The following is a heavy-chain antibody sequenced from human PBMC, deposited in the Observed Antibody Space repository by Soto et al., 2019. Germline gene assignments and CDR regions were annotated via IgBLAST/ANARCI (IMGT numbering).Heavy chain of an antibody. D-gene: IGHD2-15*01. CDR3: ARENIVVVVAATNPGYYYGMDV. V-gene: IGHV1-69*01. CDR1: GGTFSSYA. CDR2: IIPIFGTA. Sequence: QVQLVQSGAEVKKPGSSVKVSCKASGGTFSSYAISWVRQAPGQGLEWMGGIIPIFGTANYAQKFQGRVTITADASTSTAYMELSSLRSADTAVYYCARENIVVVVAATNPGYYYGMDVWGQGTTVTVSS. J-gene: IGHJ6*02.